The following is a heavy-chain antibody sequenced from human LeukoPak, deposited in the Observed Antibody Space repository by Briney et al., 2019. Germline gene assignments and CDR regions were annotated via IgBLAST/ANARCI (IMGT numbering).Heavy chain of an antibody. D-gene: IGHD3-10*01. CDR3: AKDGRFGELSILFDY. J-gene: IGHJ4*02. V-gene: IGHV3-23*01. CDR2: XSGSGGST. Sequence: GGSXRLSCTXSXXXXSXYXMXWVRQXXXXXXEWXSAXSGSGGSTYYADSVKGRFTISRDNSKNTLYLQMNSLRAEDTAVYYCAKDGRFGELSILFDYWGQGTLVTVSS. CDR1: XXXXSXYX.